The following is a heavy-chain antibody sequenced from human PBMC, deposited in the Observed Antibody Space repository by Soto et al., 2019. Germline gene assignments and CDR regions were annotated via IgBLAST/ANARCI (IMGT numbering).Heavy chain of an antibody. CDR1: GGPISGGGYY. CDR2: IYYSGST. J-gene: IGHJ4*02. CDR3: VRLAYRSGYSGPVAD. Sequence: TLSLTCTVSGGPISGGGYYWSWIRQHAGKGREWIGYIYYSGSTYYNPSLKRRVTISVGTSKNQVSLKVGAVTAADTAVYYCVRLAYRSGYSGPVADCGQGTLVT. D-gene: IGHD3-22*01. V-gene: IGHV4-31*03.